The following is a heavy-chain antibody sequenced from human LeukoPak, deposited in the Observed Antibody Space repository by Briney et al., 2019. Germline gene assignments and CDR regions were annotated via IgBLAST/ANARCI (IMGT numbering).Heavy chain of an antibody. J-gene: IGHJ4*02. CDR1: GGSIRSGSYY. CDR3: ARMSSSPRFDY. CDR2: IYPTGNT. V-gene: IGHV4-61*02. D-gene: IGHD6-6*01. Sequence: PSQTLSLTCTVSGGSIRSGSYYWSWIRQPAGKGLEWIGRIYPTGNTNYNPSLKSRVTISVDTSKNQFSLKLSSVTAADTAVYYCARMSSSPRFDYWGQGTLVTVSS.